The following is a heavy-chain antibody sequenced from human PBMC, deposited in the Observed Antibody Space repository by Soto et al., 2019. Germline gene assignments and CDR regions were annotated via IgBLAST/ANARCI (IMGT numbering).Heavy chain of an antibody. D-gene: IGHD2-2*01. CDR2: IYYSGST. CDR3: ARQRLSSTSCYFDY. CDR1: GGSISSSSYY. Sequence: SETLSLTCTVSGGSISSSSYYWGWIRQPPGKGLEWIGSIYYSGSTYYNPSLKSRVTISVDTSKNQFSLKLSSVTAADTAVYYCARQRLSSTSCYFDYWGQGTLVTVSS. V-gene: IGHV4-39*01. J-gene: IGHJ4*02.